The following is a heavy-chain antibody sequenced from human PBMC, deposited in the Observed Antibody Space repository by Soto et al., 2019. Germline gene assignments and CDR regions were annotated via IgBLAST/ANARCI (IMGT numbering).Heavy chain of an antibody. V-gene: IGHV4-34*01. Sequence: PSETLSLTCAVYGGSFSGYYWSWIRQPPGKGLEWIGEINHSGSTNYNPSLKSRVTISVDTSKNQFSLKLSSVTAADTAVYYCVRHAQWIIRAYWGQGSLVTVSS. J-gene: IGHJ4*02. D-gene: IGHD5-12*01. CDR3: VRHAQWIIRAY. CDR1: GGSFSGYY. CDR2: INHSGST.